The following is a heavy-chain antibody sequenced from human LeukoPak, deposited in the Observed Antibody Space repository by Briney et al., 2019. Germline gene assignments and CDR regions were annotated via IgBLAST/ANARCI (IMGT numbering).Heavy chain of an antibody. CDR2: INPSGGST. D-gene: IGHD2-2*01. J-gene: IGHJ5*02. V-gene: IGHV1-46*01. CDR3: ARGYCSGASCYLNWFDP. CDR1: GYTFTSYY. Sequence: ASVKVSCKASGYTFTSYYMHWVRQAPGQGLEWMGIINPSGGSTSYAQKFQGRVTMTRDMSTSTVYMELSSLRSEDTAVYYCARGYCSGASCYLNWFDPWGQGTLVTVSS.